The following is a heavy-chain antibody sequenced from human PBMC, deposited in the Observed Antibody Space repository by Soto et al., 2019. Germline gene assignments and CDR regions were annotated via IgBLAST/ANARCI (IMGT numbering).Heavy chain of an antibody. D-gene: IGHD1-1*01. CDR1: GYSFSSYG. J-gene: IGHJ4*02. CDR2: ISVHNDYT. CDR3: ARLEHNFGPHDY. Sequence: QVQLAQSGAEVKNPGESVTVSCKASGYSFSSYGISWVRQAPGQGLEWVGWISVHNDYTKYTAELQDRVTMTTDKTTSTAYLELRSLRSDDSAVYFCARLEHNFGPHDYWGQGTLVTVTA. V-gene: IGHV1-18*01.